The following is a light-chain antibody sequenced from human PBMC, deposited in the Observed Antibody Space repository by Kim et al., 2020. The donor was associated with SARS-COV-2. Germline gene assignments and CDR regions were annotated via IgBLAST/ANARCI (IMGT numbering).Light chain of an antibody. Sequence: QSALTQPASVSGSPGQSITISCTGTSSDVGGYNYVSWYQQHPDKAPKLMIYDVSNRPSGVSNRFFGSKSGNTASLTISGLQAEDEANYYCSSYTSSSTLEVFGGGTKLTVL. CDR1: SSDVGGYNY. CDR2: DVS. J-gene: IGLJ2*01. CDR3: SSYTSSSTLEV. V-gene: IGLV2-14*03.